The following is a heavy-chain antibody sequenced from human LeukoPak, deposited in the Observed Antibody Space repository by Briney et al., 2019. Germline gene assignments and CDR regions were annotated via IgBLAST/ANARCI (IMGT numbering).Heavy chain of an antibody. J-gene: IGHJ4*02. CDR1: GGSISSYY. Sequence: SETLSLTCTVSGGSISSYYWSWIRQPPGKGLEWIGYIYYTGSAKYNPSLKSRVTMSVDRSKNQFSLRLSSVTAADTAVYYYARQQRTYSYGYDYWGQGTPVTVSS. D-gene: IGHD5-18*01. CDR2: IYYTGSA. V-gene: IGHV4-59*01. CDR3: ARQQRTYSYGYDY.